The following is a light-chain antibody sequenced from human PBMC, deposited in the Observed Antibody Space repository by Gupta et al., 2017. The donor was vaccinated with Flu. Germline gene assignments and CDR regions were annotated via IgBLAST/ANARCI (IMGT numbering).Light chain of an antibody. CDR2: DVT. V-gene: IGLV2-11*01. CDR3: SSYAGSSTSV. Sequence: SVTISCTGTSSDVGGYNYVSWYQQHPGKAPKLMIYDVTKRPSGVPDRFSGSKSGNTASLTISGLQADDEADYYCSSYAGSSTSVFGTGTKVTVL. CDR1: SSDVGGYNY. J-gene: IGLJ1*01.